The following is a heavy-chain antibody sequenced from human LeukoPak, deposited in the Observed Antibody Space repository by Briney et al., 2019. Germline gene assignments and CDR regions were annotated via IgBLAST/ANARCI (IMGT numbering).Heavy chain of an antibody. CDR2: IYPNSGGT. J-gene: IGHJ5*02. V-gene: IGHV1-2*02. D-gene: IGHD1-14*01. CDR3: ARDRRNTEHWFDP. Sequence: SSVKVSCKASGYTFTGYYMHWVRQAPGQGLEWMGWIYPNSGGTNYAQKLQGRVTMTTDTSTSTAYMELRSLRSDDTAVYYCARDRRNTEHWFDPWGQGTLVTVSS. CDR1: GYTFTGYY.